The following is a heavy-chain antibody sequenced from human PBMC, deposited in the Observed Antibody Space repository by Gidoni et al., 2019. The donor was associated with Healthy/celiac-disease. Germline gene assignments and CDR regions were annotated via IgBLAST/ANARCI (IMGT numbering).Heavy chain of an antibody. CDR1: VYSFTSYW. CDR2: IDPSESYN. J-gene: IGHJ3*02. CDR3: ARLMGATNDAFDI. V-gene: IGHV5-10-1*03. Sequence: EVQLVQSGAEVTKPGESLRISCKGSVYSFTSYWISWVRQMPGKGMEWRGRIDPSESYNNDRQSFQGHVTISDDKYISTAYLQWSSLKASDTAMYYCARLMGATNDAFDIWGQGTMVTVSS. D-gene: IGHD1-26*01.